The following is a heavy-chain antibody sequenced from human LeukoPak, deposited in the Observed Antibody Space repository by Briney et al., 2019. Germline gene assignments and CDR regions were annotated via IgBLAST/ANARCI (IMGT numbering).Heavy chain of an antibody. CDR2: IYYNGST. CDR1: GGSISSGGYY. CDR3: AMMVRGVKRLDY. J-gene: IGHJ4*02. D-gene: IGHD3-10*01. Sequence: PSQTLSLTCTVSGGSISSGGYYWSWIRQHPGKGLEWIGYIYYNGSTYYNPSLKSRVTISVDTSKNQFSLKLSSVTAADTAVYYCAMMVRGVKRLDYWGQGTLVTVSS. V-gene: IGHV4-31*03.